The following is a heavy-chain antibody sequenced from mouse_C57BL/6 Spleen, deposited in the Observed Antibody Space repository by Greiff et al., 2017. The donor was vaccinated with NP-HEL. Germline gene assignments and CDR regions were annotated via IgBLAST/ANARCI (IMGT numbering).Heavy chain of an antibody. V-gene: IGHV2-2*01. J-gene: IGHJ2*01. CDR3: DRLYEGYYLFDY. D-gene: IGHD2-3*01. Sequence: QVQLQQSGPGLVQPSQSLSITCTVSGFSLTSYGVHWVRQSPGKGLEWLGVIWSGGSRDYNAAFISRLSISKDNSKSQVFFKMNSLQADDTAIYYSDRLYEGYYLFDYWGQGTTLTVSS. CDR2: IWSGGSR. CDR1: GFSLTSYG.